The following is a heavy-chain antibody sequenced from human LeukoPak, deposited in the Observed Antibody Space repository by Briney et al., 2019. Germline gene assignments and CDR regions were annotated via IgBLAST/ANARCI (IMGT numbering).Heavy chain of an antibody. CDR1: GFTFSSYG. CDR2: ISYDGSNK. CDR3: AKASGFFKVDY. D-gene: IGHD3-3*01. Sequence: GGSLRLSCAASGFTFSSYGMHWVRQAPGKGLEWVAVISYDGSNKYYADSVKGRFTISRDNSKNTLYLQMNSLRAEDTAVYYCAKASGFFKVDYWGQGTLVTASS. J-gene: IGHJ4*02. V-gene: IGHV3-30*18.